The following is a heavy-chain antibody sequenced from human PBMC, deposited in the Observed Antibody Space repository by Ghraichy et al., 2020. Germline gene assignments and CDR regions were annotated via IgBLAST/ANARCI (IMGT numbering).Heavy chain of an antibody. CDR3: AREYSSSSGRVFDY. V-gene: IGHV3-74*01. CDR1: GFTFSTYW. CDR2: INSDGSST. J-gene: IGHJ4*02. D-gene: IGHD6-6*01. Sequence: GGSLRLSCAASGFTFSTYWMHWVRQAPGKGLVWVSRINSDGSSTNYADSVKGRFTISRDNAKHTLYLQMNSLRAEDTAVYYCAREYSSSSGRVFDYWGQGTLFTVSS.